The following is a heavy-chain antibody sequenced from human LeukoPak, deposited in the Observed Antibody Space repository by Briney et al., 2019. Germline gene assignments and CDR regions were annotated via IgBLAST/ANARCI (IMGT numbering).Heavy chain of an antibody. CDR1: GFTFSSYA. J-gene: IGHJ4*02. V-gene: IGHV3-23*01. CDR2: ISGSGGST. D-gene: IGHD4-17*01. CDR3: AKDLEAHDYGDYFDY. Sequence: PGGSLRLSCAASGFTFSSYAMSWVRQAPGKGLEWVSAISGSGGSTYYADSVKGRFTISRDNSKNTLYLQMNSLRAEDTAVYYCAKDLEAHDYGDYFDYWGQGTLVTVSS.